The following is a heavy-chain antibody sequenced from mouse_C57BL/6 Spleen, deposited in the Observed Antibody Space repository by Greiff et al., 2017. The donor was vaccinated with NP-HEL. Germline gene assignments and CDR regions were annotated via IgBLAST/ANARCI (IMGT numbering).Heavy chain of an antibody. CDR3: ARGDDYGQGYYFDY. Sequence: VQLQQPGAELVKPGASVKLSCTASGYTFTSYWMHWVKQRPGQGLEWIGMIHPNSGSTNYNEKFKSKATLTVDKSSSTAYMQLSSLTSEDSAVYYCARGDDYGQGYYFDYWGQGTTLTVSS. V-gene: IGHV1-64*01. D-gene: IGHD2-4*01. CDR1: GYTFTSYW. J-gene: IGHJ2*01. CDR2: IHPNSGST.